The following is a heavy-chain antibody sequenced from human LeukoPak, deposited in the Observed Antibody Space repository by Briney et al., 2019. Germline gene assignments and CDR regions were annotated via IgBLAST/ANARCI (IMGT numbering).Heavy chain of an antibody. CDR1: GASISSFH. D-gene: IGHD3-10*01. J-gene: IGHJ4*02. V-gene: IGHV4-4*07. CDR3: ARKDGVY. CDR2: IYSSGST. Sequence: SETLSLTCTVSGASISSFHWTWIRQPAGKGLEWIGLIYSSGSTIYNPSLKSRVAMSVDMTKNQLSLKLSSVTAADTAMYYCARKDGVYWGQGTLVTVSS.